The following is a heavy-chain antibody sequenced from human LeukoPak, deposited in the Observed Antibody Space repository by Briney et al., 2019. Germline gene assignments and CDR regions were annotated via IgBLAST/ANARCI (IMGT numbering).Heavy chain of an antibody. D-gene: IGHD6-13*01. J-gene: IGHJ6*04. Sequence: GWSLTLSCAGSGFTFSSYAIHWVRQAPGKGLEYVSTISSKGDNIFYANSVKGRFTISRDNSKNTVYLQMGSLRAEDMAVYYCGRVRISAARGYMDVWGKGTTVTVSS. V-gene: IGHV3-64*01. CDR1: GFTFSSYA. CDR2: ISSKGDNI. CDR3: GRVRISAARGYMDV.